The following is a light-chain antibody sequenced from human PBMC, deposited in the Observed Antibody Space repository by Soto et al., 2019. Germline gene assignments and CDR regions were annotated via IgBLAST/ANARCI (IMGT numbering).Light chain of an antibody. V-gene: IGKV3-20*01. CDR1: LSVRSSF. J-gene: IGKJ4*01. Sequence: EIVLTQSPGTLSFLPGERATLSCRASLSVRSSFLAWYQQKPGQGPRLLIYGASSRAAGIPDRYSGSGYRTDFTLNICTLEPEDFAVYYCQQYGTSPLTFGGGTKVES. CDR3: QQYGTSPLT. CDR2: GAS.